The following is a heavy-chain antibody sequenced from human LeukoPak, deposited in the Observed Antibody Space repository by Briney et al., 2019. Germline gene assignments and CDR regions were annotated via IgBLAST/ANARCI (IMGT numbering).Heavy chain of an antibody. D-gene: IGHD6-13*01. CDR3: ARPLIAAAGTGAFDI. CDR1: GYSFTSYW. Sequence: PGESLKISCKGSGYSFTSYWIGWVRQMPGKGLERMGIIYPGDSDTRYSPSFQGQVTVSADKSISTAYLQWSSLKASDTAMYYCARPLIAAAGTGAFDIWGQGTMVTVSS. CDR2: IYPGDSDT. V-gene: IGHV5-51*01. J-gene: IGHJ3*02.